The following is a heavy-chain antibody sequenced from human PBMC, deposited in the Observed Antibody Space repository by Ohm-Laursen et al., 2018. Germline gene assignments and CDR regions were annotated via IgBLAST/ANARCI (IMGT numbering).Heavy chain of an antibody. CDR3: GKSFYSDSSGYSRGADY. CDR1: GFSFSSYA. Sequence: SLRLSCAASGFSFSSYAVSWVRQAPRKGLEWVSSISGSGDTTYYGDSVKGRFTISRDKSKNTVYLQMNSLRAEDTAIYYCGKSFYSDSSGYSRGADYWGQGTLVTVSS. D-gene: IGHD3-22*01. J-gene: IGHJ4*02. V-gene: IGHV3-23*01. CDR2: ISGSGDTT.